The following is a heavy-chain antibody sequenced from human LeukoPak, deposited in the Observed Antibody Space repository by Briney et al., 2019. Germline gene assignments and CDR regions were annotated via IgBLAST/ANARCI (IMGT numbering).Heavy chain of an antibody. Sequence: PGGSLRLSCAASGFTFNDYAMHWVRQAPGKGLEWVSGISWNSGSIGYADSVKGRFTISRDNAKNSLYLQMNSLRAEDTALYYCPNGSAITMIAFFDYSGQGTLVTVSS. J-gene: IGHJ4*02. D-gene: IGHD3-22*01. CDR3: PNGSAITMIAFFDY. CDR2: ISWNSGSI. V-gene: IGHV3-9*01. CDR1: GFTFNDYA.